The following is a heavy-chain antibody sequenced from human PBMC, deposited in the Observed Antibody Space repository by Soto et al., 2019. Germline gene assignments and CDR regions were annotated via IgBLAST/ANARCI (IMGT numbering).Heavy chain of an antibody. J-gene: IGHJ4*02. Sequence: GSLRLSCAASGFTFSSYAVSWVRQAPGKGPEWISSISGSGSKIYYADSVKGRFTISRDNSKNTLYLQMSSLRVEDTAVYYCAKMFYYYESSGYYYFDYWGQGTLVTVSS. CDR2: ISGSGSKI. V-gene: IGHV3-23*01. D-gene: IGHD3-22*01. CDR1: GFTFSSYA. CDR3: AKMFYYYESSGYYYFDY.